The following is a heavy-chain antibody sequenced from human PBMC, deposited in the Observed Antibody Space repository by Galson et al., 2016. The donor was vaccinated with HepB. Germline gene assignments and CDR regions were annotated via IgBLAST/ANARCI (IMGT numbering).Heavy chain of an antibody. CDR2: ESMDGRRK. Sequence: SLRLSCAASGFTFSNYGMHWVRQAPGKGLEWVAAESMDGRRKFYADSVKGRFTISRDNSNSLLFLQMSSLRADDTAVYYRARRHEYSPPSGCSVDYWGQGTLVSVSS. CDR1: GFTFSNYG. D-gene: IGHD3-10*02. CDR3: ARRHEYSPPSGCSVDY. J-gene: IGHJ4*02. V-gene: IGHV3-30*03.